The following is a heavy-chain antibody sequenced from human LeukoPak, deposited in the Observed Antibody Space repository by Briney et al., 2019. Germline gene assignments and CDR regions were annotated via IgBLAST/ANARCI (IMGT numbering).Heavy chain of an antibody. V-gene: IGHV3-53*01. CDR1: GFTVSSNY. CDR2: IYSGGST. CDR3: ARVIAAAVLDY. J-gene: IGHJ4*02. Sequence: GGSLRLSCAASGFTVSSNYMSWVRQAPGKGLEWVSVIYSGGSTYYADSVKGRLTISRDNSKNTLYLQMNSLRAEDTAVYYCARVIAAAVLDYWGQGTLVTVSS. D-gene: IGHD6-13*01.